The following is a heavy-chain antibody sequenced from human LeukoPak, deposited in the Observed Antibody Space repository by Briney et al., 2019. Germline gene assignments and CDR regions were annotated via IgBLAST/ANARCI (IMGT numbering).Heavy chain of an antibody. J-gene: IGHJ4*02. D-gene: IGHD4-17*01. CDR2: IKHDGSET. V-gene: IGHV3-7*03. CDR3: TRDEGATVITYRFDY. CDR1: GFTFSNAW. Sequence: GGSLRLSCAASGFTFSNAWMSWVRQAPGKGLEWLANIKHDGSETYHVDSVKGRFTISRDNAENSLYLQMNSLRAEDTAVYYCTRDEGATVITYRFDYWGQGTLVTVSS.